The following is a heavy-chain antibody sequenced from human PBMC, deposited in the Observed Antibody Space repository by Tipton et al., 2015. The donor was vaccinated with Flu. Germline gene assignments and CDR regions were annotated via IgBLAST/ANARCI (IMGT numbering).Heavy chain of an antibody. J-gene: IGHJ4*02. CDR3: TLTTSWTRFDY. CDR1: GFDFTAYW. Sequence: QSGAEVKKPGESLKISCQGSGFDFTAYWVGWVRQMPGKALEWMGIIYPDDSDTRYSPSFQGQVTISADKSISTAYLQVNSLEASDSAMYYCTLTTSWTRFDYWGQGTRVTVSS. CDR2: IYPDDSDT. V-gene: IGHV5-51*01. D-gene: IGHD3-22*01.